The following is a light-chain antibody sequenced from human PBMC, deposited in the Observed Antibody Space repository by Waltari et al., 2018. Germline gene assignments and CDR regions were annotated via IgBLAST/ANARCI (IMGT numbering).Light chain of an antibody. CDR1: QGISNS. J-gene: IGKJ1*01. V-gene: IGKV1-NL1*01. CDR3: QQYYSTPRT. Sequence: IHMTQSPSSLSASVGDRVTITCRASQGISNSLAWYQQKPGKAPKLLLYSASRLESGVPSRFSGSGSGTDYTLTISSLQPEDFATYYCQQYYSTPRTFGQGTKVEIK. CDR2: SAS.